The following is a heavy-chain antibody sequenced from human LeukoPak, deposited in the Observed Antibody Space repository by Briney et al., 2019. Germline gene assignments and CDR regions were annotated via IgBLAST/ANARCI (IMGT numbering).Heavy chain of an antibody. CDR1: GYTFTSYS. CDR3: ARGPSVLLWFGEFY. CDR2: INTNTGNP. V-gene: IGHV7-4-1*02. D-gene: IGHD3-10*01. Sequence: ASVKVSCKASGYTFTSYSMNWVRQAPGQGLEWMGWINTNTGNPTYVQGFTGRFVFSLDTSVSTAYLQISSLKAEDTAVYYCARGPSVLLWFGEFYWGQGTLVTVSS. J-gene: IGHJ4*02.